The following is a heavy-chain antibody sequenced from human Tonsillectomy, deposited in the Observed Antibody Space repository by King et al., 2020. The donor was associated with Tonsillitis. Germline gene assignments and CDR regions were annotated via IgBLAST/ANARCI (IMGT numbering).Heavy chain of an antibody. D-gene: IGHD2-15*01. V-gene: IGHV3-7*03. Sequence: QLVQSGGGLVQPGGSLRLSCAASGFTFSSYGMSWVRQAPGKGREWVANIKQDGSEKYYVDSVKGRFTISRDNAKNSLYLQMNSRRAEDTAVFYCARVAPDCSGGNCYSWIFDYWGQGTLVTVSS. CDR1: GFTFSSYG. CDR3: ARVAPDCSGGNCYSWIFDY. CDR2: IKQDGSEK. J-gene: IGHJ4*02.